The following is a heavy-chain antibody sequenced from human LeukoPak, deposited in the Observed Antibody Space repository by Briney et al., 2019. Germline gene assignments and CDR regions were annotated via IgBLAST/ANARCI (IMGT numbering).Heavy chain of an antibody. V-gene: IGHV3-30*04. J-gene: IGHJ4*02. D-gene: IGHD1-26*01. CDR2: ISYDGSNK. CDR1: GFSLSSYV. Sequence: GGSLRLSCATSGFSLSSYVMHWIRQPPGKGLEWVAVISYDGSNKYYADSVKGRFTISRDNSKNTLYLQMNSLRAEDTAVYYCARDRVGATSLQTFDYWGQGTLVTVSS. CDR3: ARDRVGATSLQTFDY.